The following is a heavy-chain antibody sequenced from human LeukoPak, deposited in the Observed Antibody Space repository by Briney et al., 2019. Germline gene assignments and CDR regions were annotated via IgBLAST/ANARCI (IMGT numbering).Heavy chain of an antibody. Sequence: GGSLRLSCAASGFTFNNYAMSWVRQAPGKGLEWVSGIGPSGTGTYYADSLKGRFTISRDNSKNTLYLQMSSLRAEDTAVYYCAKKAAVAGVFDYWGQGTLVTVSS. J-gene: IGHJ4*02. V-gene: IGHV3-23*01. CDR1: GFTFNNYA. D-gene: IGHD6-19*01. CDR2: IGPSGTGT. CDR3: AKKAAVAGVFDY.